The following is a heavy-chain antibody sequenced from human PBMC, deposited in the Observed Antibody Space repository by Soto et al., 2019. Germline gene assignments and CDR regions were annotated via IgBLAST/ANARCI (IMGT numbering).Heavy chain of an antibody. V-gene: IGHV1-18*01. CDR3: ARVVLWFGELFIESSTFCLKRGPDRSSLP. CDR2: ISAYNGNT. CDR1: GYTFTSYG. Sequence: ASVKVSCKASGYTFTSYGISWVRQAPGQGLEWMGWISAYNGNTNYAQKLQGRVTMTTDTSTSTAYMELRSLRSDDTAVYYCARVVLWFGELFIESSTFCLKRGPDRSSLPSCQGPLVSLFS. J-gene: IGHJ5*02. D-gene: IGHD3-10*01.